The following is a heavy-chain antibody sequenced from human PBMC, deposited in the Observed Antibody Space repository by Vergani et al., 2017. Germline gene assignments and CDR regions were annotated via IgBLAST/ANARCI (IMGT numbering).Heavy chain of an antibody. Sequence: EVQLVQSGAEVKKPGESLRISCTVSGYSFTSYWISWVRQMPGKGLEWVLRIDPSDSYTNYSPSFQGHVPISADKSISTAYLQWSSLKASDTAMYYCARQVAVAGKWWGPYYYYGMDVGGQGTTVTVSS. D-gene: IGHD6-19*01. J-gene: IGHJ6*02. CDR3: ARQVAVAGKWWGPYYYYGMDV. V-gene: IGHV5-10-1*01. CDR1: GYSFTSYW. CDR2: IDPSDSYT.